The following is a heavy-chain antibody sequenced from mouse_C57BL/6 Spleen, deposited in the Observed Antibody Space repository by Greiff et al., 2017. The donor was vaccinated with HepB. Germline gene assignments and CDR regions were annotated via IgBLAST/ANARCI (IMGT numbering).Heavy chain of an antibody. V-gene: IGHV1-82*01. J-gene: IGHJ4*01. CDR3: ASHRDYDAMDY. CDR1: GYAFSSSW. CDR2: IYPGDGDT. Sequence: LQESGPELVKPGASVKISCKASGYAFSSSWMNWVKQRPGKGLEWIGRIYPGDGDTNYNGKFKGKATLTADKSSSTAYMQLSSLTSEDSAVYFCASHRDYDAMDYWGQGTSVTVSS.